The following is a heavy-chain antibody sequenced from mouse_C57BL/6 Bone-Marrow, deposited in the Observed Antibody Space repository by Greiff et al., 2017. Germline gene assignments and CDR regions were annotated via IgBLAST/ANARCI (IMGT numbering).Heavy chain of an antibody. J-gene: IGHJ4*01. CDR1: GFTFTDYY. CDR2: IRNKANGYTT. V-gene: IGHV7-3*01. Sequence: EVQVVESGGGLVQPGGSLSLSCAASGFTFTDYYMSWVRQPPGKALEWLGFIRNKANGYTTEYSASVKGRFTISRDNSQSILYLQMNALRAEDSATYYCASYRTGSYAMDYWGQGTSVTVSS. D-gene: IGHD4-1*01. CDR3: ASYRTGSYAMDY.